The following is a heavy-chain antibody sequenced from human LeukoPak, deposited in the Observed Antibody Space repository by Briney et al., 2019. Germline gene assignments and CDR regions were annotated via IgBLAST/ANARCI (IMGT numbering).Heavy chain of an antibody. Sequence: GASVKVSCKASGGTFSSYAISWVRQAPGQGLEWMGRIIPIFGIANYAQKFQGRVTITADKSTSTAYMELSSLRSEDTAVYYCARLYCSSTSCYQDYWGQGTLVTVSS. CDR1: GGTFSSYA. J-gene: IGHJ4*02. CDR3: ARLYCSSTSCYQDY. V-gene: IGHV1-69*04. CDR2: IIPIFGIA. D-gene: IGHD2-2*01.